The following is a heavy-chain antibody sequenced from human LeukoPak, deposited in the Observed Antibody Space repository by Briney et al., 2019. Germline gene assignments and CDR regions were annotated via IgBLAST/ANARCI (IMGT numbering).Heavy chain of an antibody. CDR1: GFTFSSYG. Sequence: PGGSLRLSCAASGFTFSSYGMSWIRQPPGKGLEWIGEINHSGSTNYNPSLKSRVTISVDTSKNQFSLKLSSVTAADTAVYYCARLTGYSSESWFDPWGQGTLVTVSS. J-gene: IGHJ5*02. V-gene: IGHV4-34*01. D-gene: IGHD3-9*01. CDR2: INHSGST. CDR3: ARLTGYSSESWFDP.